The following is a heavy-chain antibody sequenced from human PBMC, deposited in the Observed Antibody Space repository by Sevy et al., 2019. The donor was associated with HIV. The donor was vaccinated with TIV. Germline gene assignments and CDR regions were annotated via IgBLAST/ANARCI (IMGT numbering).Heavy chain of an antibody. D-gene: IGHD2-15*01. J-gene: IGHJ4*02. CDR3: VRAIQLAASY. CDR2: IRQDGNEI. CDR1: GFSFSNHW. V-gene: IGHV3-7*01. Sequence: GGSLRLSCVGSGFSFSNHWMTWLRQAPGKGLEWVANIRQDGNEIYYVASVKGRFTISRDSAKNSVFLQMTSLRAEDTAVYYCVRAIQLAASYWGQGMLVTVSS.